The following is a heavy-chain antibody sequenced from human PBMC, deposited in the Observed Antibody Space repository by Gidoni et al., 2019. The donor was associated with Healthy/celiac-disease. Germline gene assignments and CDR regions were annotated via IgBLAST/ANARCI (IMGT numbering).Heavy chain of an antibody. D-gene: IGHD6-6*01. CDR3: ARVSPQLVRNWWVDY. CDR2: INHSGST. CDR1: GGSFSGYY. Sequence: QVQLQQWGAGLLKPSETLSPTCAVYGGSFSGYYWSWIRQPPGKGLEWIGEINHSGSTNYNPSLKSRVTISVDTSKNQFSLKLSSVTAADTAVYYCARVSPQLVRNWWVDYWGQGTLVTVSS. V-gene: IGHV4-34*01. J-gene: IGHJ4*02.